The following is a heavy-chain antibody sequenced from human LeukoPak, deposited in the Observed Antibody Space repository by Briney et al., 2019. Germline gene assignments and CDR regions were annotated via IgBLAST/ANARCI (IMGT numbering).Heavy chain of an antibody. Sequence: KTGGSLRLSCAASGFTFSNAWMSWVRQAPGKGLEWVGRIKSKTDGGTPDYAAPVKGRFTISRDDSKNTLYLQMNSLKTEDTAVYYCTTDSALYYYDSSGYYYVDTEYWGQGTLVTVSS. V-gene: IGHV3-15*01. J-gene: IGHJ4*02. CDR3: TTDSALYYYDSSGYYYVDTEY. CDR2: IKSKTDGGTP. D-gene: IGHD3-22*01. CDR1: GFTFSNAW.